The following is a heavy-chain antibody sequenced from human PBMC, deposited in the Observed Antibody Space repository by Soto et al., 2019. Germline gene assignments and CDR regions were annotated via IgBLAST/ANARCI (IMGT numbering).Heavy chain of an antibody. CDR3: VKDFRRYTNGLDV. Sequence: EVQLVESGGGLVEPGKSLRLSCVVSGFTYEDFAMHWFRQAPGKGLEWVSGISWNSASIGYADAVTGRFTISRDNAKNSLYLQMRNLTGDDTAMYYCVKDFRRYTNGLDVWGPGTSVTVSS. D-gene: IGHD5-18*01. J-gene: IGHJ6*02. CDR1: GFTYEDFA. CDR2: ISWNSASI. V-gene: IGHV3-9*01.